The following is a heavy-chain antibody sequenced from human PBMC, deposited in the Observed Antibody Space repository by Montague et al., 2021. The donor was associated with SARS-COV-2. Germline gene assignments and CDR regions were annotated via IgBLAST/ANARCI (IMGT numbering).Heavy chain of an antibody. CDR3: ARGLGYTSMFRFFDY. Sequence: SETLSLTCAISGGSASGYYWAWIRQPPGKGLEWIGYMYYTGTSNYNPSLKSRVSMSIETSKNHFSLNLTSVAAADTGVYYCARGLGYTSMFRFFDYWGHGAQVTVSS. V-gene: IGHV4-59*02. D-gene: IGHD2-2*02. J-gene: IGHJ4*01. CDR1: GGSASGYY. CDR2: MYYTGTS.